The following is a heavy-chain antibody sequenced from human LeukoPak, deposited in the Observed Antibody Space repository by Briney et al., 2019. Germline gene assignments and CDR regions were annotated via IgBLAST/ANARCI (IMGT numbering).Heavy chain of an antibody. V-gene: IGHV3-23*01. CDR2: ISSSGGST. J-gene: IGHJ4*02. CDR1: GFTFNSYA. D-gene: IGHD4-17*01. Sequence: PGGSLRLSCAASGFTFNSYAMSWVRQAPGKGLEWVSSISSSGGSTYYVDSVKRRFTISGDTSKHTLYLQMHTPIADATALYYCAESAMTRVTTGGFDFWGQGTLVTVSS. CDR3: AESAMTRVTTGGFDF.